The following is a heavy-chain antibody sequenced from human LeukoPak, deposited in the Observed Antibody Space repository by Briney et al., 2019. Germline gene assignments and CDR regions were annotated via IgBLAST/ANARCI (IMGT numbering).Heavy chain of an antibody. J-gene: IGHJ6*02. V-gene: IGHV7-4-1*02. D-gene: IGHD4-17*01. CDR1: GYTLTTYA. CDR3: AREGSDYGYYYGMDV. CDR2: INTNTGNP. Sequence: GASVKVSCKASGYTLTTYAMNWVRQAPGQGLEWMGWINTNTGNPTYAQGFTGRFVFSLDTSVSTAYLQISSLKAEDTAVYYCAREGSDYGYYYGMDVWGQGTTVTVSS.